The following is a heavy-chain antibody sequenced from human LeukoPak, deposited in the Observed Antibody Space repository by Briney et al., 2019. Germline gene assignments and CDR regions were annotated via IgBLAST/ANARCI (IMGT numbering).Heavy chain of an antibody. D-gene: IGHD6-13*01. V-gene: IGHV1-69*13. CDR3: ASTYSSSGTNWFDP. CDR2: IIPIFGTA. J-gene: IGHJ5*02. Sequence: ASVKVSCKASGYTFTSYGISWVRQAPGQGLEWMGGIIPIFGTANYAQKFQGRVTITADESTSTAYMELSSLRSEDTAVYYCASTYSSSGTNWFDPWGQGTLVTVSS. CDR1: GYTFTSYG.